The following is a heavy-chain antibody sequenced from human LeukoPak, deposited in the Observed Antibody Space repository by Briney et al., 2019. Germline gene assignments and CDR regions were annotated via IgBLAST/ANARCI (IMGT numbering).Heavy chain of an antibody. D-gene: IGHD3-10*01. V-gene: IGHV4-59*08. CDR2: IYYSGST. CDR3: ARWRISMVRDV. Sequence: PSETLSLTCTVSGGSFSGYYWNWIRQPPGKGLEWIWYIYYSGSTKYNPSLKRRVTITLDTSKNQFPLKLISVTAADTAVYYCARWRISMVRDVWGQGTTVTVSS. J-gene: IGHJ6*02. CDR1: GGSFSGYY.